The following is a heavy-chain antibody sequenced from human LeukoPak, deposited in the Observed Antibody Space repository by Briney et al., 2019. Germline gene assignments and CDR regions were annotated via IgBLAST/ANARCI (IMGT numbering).Heavy chain of an antibody. CDR2: LRNDESEV. V-gene: IGHV3-30*02. J-gene: IGHJ4*02. Sequence: PGGSLRLSCAASGFMFRNYGMHWVRQAPGKGLEWVASLRNDESEVFYADSVKGRFIISRDNSKNTLYLQMSSLRDEDTAVYYCVKDTGRGDFWGQGTQVTVSS. CDR3: VKDTGRGDF. CDR1: GFMFRNYG. D-gene: IGHD1-14*01.